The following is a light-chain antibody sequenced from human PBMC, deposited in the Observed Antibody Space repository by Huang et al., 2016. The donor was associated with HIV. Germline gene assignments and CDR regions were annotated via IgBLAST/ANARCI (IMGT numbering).Light chain of an antibody. V-gene: IGKV3-15*01. CDR2: GAS. J-gene: IGKJ3*01. CDR1: QSVSSN. CDR3: QQYNNWPKVFT. Sequence: EIVMTQSPAPLSVSPGERATLSCRASQSVSSNVAWYQQNPGQAPRLLIDGASTRATGVPARFSGSGYGTEFTLTISSLQSDDFVVYYCQQYNNWPKVFTFGPGTKVDIK.